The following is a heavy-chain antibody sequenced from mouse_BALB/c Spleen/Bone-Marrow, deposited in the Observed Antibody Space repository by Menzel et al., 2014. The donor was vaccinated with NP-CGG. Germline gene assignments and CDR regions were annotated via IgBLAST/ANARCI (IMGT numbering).Heavy chain of an antibody. CDR3: TRSEPFAY. CDR2: INPSNGGT. CDR1: GYTFTSYY. V-gene: IGHV1S81*02. Sequence: QVQLKESGAELVKPGAPVKLSCKASGYTFTSYYMYWVKQRPGQGLEWVGGINPSNGGTNFNEKFKSKATLTVDKSSSTAYMQLSSLTSEDSAVYYCTRSEPFAYWGQGTLVTVSA. J-gene: IGHJ3*01.